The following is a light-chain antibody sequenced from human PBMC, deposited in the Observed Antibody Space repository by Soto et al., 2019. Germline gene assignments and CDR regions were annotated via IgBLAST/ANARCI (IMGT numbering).Light chain of an antibody. CDR1: QTISTY. CDR3: QQGYSTPRT. V-gene: IGKV1-39*01. Sequence: DIQMTQSPSSLSASVGDRVTIACRASQTISTYLNWYQQKPGKAPILLIYAASDLQSRVPSRFSGSGSGTDFTLTISSLQPEDFATYYCQQGYSTPRTFGQGTKVDIK. CDR2: AAS. J-gene: IGKJ1*01.